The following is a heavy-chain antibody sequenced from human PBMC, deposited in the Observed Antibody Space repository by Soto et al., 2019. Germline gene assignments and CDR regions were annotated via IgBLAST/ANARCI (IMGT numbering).Heavy chain of an antibody. CDR3: ARGPVAGYVYYYGMDV. D-gene: IGHD6-19*01. J-gene: IGHJ6*02. Sequence: GGSLRLSCAASGFTFNSYTMAWVRQAPGKGLKWVAAISYDGSNKYYADSVKGRFTISRDNSKNTLYLQMNSLRAEDTAVYYCARGPVAGYVYYYGMDVWGQGTTVTVSS. CDR2: ISYDGSNK. V-gene: IGHV3-30-3*01. CDR1: GFTFNSYT.